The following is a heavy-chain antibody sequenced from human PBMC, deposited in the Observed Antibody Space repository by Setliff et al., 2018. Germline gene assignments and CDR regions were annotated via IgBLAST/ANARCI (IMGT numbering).Heavy chain of an antibody. CDR2: IYYSGST. J-gene: IGHJ5*02. CDR1: GGSISTSSYY. Sequence: SETLSLTCSVSGGSISTSSYYWDWVRQPPGKGLEWIGSIYYSGSTYYTPSLKSRVTISVDTSKNQFALKLSSVTAADTAVYYCARDYNFWSGEVSWGQVTLVTVSS. CDR3: ARDYNFWSGEVS. V-gene: IGHV4-39*06. D-gene: IGHD3-3*01.